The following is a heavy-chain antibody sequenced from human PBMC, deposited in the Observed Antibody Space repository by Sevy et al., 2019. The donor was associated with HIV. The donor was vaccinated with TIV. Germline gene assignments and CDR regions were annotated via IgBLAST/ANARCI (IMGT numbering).Heavy chain of an antibody. CDR2: INFDGSDR. Sequence: GGSLRLSCVASKFPFRSNGFHWVRQPPGKGLEWLSCINFDGSDRKYADSVKGRFTVSRDNSKNTLYLQMNSLRAEDTAVYYCAKDLRVVIPAAMQPADLWGQGTLVTVSS. J-gene: IGHJ5*02. CDR1: KFPFRSNG. D-gene: IGHD2-2*01. V-gene: IGHV3-30*02. CDR3: AKDLRVVIPAAMQPADL.